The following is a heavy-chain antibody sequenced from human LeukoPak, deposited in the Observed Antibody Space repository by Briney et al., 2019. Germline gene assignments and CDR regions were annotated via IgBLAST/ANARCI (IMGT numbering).Heavy chain of an antibody. Sequence: SVKVSCKASGGTFSSYAISWVRQAPGQGLEWMGGIIPIFGTAHYAQKFQGRVTITTDESTSTAYMGLSSLRSEDTAVYYCARAYCGGDCYPASFDYWGQGTLVTVSS. V-gene: IGHV1-69*05. CDR3: ARAYCGGDCYPASFDY. D-gene: IGHD2-21*02. CDR2: IIPIFGTA. CDR1: GGTFSSYA. J-gene: IGHJ4*02.